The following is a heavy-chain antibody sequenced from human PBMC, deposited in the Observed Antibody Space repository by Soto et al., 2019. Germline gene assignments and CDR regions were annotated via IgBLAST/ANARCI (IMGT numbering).Heavy chain of an antibody. V-gene: IGHV3-48*02. J-gene: IGHJ5*02. CDR2: ISYSSNTI. CDR1: GFTFSTYS. Sequence: RLVESGGGLAQRGGSLRLSCAASGFTFSTYSMNWARQAPGKGLEGVSYISYSSNTIYYADSVKGRFTISRDNAKNSLYLQMNSLRDEDTAVYYCARDNGIEGSFDPWGQGTLVTVSS. CDR3: ARDNGIEGSFDP.